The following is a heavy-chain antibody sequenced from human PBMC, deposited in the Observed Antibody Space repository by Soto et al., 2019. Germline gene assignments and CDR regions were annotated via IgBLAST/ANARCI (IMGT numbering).Heavy chain of an antibody. Sequence: GGSLRLSCAASGFTFSSYGMHWVRQAPGKGLEWVAVISYDGSNKYYADSVKGRFTISRDNSKNTLYLQMNSLRAEDTAVYYCAKDNVRYPDPWGQGTLVTVSS. CDR2: ISYDGSNK. CDR3: AKDNVRYPDP. CDR1: GFTFSSYG. J-gene: IGHJ5*02. D-gene: IGHD2-2*02. V-gene: IGHV3-30*18.